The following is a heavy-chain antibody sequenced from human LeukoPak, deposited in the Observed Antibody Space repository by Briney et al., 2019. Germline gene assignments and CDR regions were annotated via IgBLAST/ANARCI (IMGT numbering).Heavy chain of an antibody. J-gene: IGHJ2*01. CDR3: ARGRVVPAAILYWYFDL. D-gene: IGHD2-2*01. CDR2: INHSGST. Sequence: SETLSLTCAVYGGSFSGYYWSWIRQPPGKGLEWIGEINHSGSTNYNPSLKSRVTISVDTSKNQFSLTLSSVTAADTTVYYCARGRVVPAAILYWYFDLWGQGTTVTVSS. V-gene: IGHV4-34*01. CDR1: GGSFSGYY.